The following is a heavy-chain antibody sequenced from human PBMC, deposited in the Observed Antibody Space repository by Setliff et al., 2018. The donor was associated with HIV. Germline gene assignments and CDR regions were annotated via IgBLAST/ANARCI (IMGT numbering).Heavy chain of an antibody. CDR3: AQMSISASVYFDY. Sequence: PSETLSLTCSVSGGSISSGSYYWSWIRQPAGKGLEWIGRIYNSGSTIYNPSLKSRVTLSLDTSKNQFSLKLSSVTAADTAMYFCAQMSISASVYFDYWGQGTLVTVSS. CDR1: GGSISSGSYY. D-gene: IGHD2-21*01. J-gene: IGHJ4*02. V-gene: IGHV4-61*02. CDR2: IYNSGST.